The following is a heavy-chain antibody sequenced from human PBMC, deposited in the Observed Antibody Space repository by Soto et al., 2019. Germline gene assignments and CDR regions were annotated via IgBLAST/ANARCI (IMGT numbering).Heavy chain of an antibody. CDR3: VARFGELTAPFD. D-gene: IGHD3-10*01. J-gene: IGHJ4*02. V-gene: IGHV1-69*06. CDR1: GGTFSSYA. CDR2: IIPIFGTA. Sequence: SVKVSCKASGGTFSSYAISWVRQAPGQGLEWMGGIIPIFGTANYAQKFQGRVTITADKSTSTAYMELSSLRSEDTAVYYCVARFGELTAPFDWGQGTLVTVSS.